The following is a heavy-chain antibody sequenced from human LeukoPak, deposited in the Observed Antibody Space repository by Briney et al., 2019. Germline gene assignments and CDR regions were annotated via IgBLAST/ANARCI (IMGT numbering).Heavy chain of an antibody. Sequence: PSETLSLTCAVYGGSFSGYYWCWIRQPPGKGLEWIGEINHSGSTNYNPSLKSRVTISVDTSKNQFSLKLSSVTAADTAVYCCARLLQPVYYYYYMDVWGKGTTVTVSS. J-gene: IGHJ6*03. CDR1: GGSFSGYY. CDR2: INHSGST. D-gene: IGHD1-26*01. CDR3: ARLLQPVYYYYYMDV. V-gene: IGHV4-34*01.